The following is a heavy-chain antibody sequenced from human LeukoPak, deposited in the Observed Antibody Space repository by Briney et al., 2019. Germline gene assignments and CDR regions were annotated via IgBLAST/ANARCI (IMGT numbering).Heavy chain of an antibody. Sequence: GGSLRLSCAASGFTFSTYEMNWVRQAPGKGLECVSYIGSGGDTIYYADSVKGRFTISRDNAKNSLYLQMNSLRAEDTAVYYCAKDGIVVSYFDYWGQGTLVTVSS. V-gene: IGHV3-48*03. D-gene: IGHD3-22*01. CDR1: GFTFSTYE. J-gene: IGHJ4*02. CDR2: IGSGGDTI. CDR3: AKDGIVVSYFDY.